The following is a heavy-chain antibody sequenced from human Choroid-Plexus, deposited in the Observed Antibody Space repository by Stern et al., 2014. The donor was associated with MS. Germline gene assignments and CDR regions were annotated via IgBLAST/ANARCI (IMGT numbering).Heavy chain of an antibody. D-gene: IGHD3-3*01. V-gene: IGHV1-2*02. CDR3: ARDQRGITIFGVVTYYYYLGRDV. J-gene: IGHJ6*02. Sequence: VQLVQSGAEVKKPGASVKVSCKTSGYIFTGYYIHWVRQAPGQGLEWMAWINPNTGGTKYAQNFQGRVTMSRDTYISTAYVELSSLTSDDTAVYYCARDQRGITIFGVVTYYYYLGRDVWGQGTTVTVSS. CDR2: INPNTGGT. CDR1: GYIFTGYY.